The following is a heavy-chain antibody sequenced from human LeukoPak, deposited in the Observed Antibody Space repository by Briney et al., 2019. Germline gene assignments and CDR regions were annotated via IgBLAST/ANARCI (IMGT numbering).Heavy chain of an antibody. CDR1: GGTFSSYA. CDR2: VILIFGTA. CDR3: ARDGAYYDSSGYYEVGAFDI. J-gene: IGHJ3*02. V-gene: IGHV1-69*13. D-gene: IGHD3-22*01. Sequence: SVKVSCKASGGTFSSYAISWVRQAPGQGLEWMGGVILIFGTANYAQKFQGRVTITADESTSTAYMELSSLRSEDTAVYYCARDGAYYDSSGYYEVGAFDIWGQGTMVTVSS.